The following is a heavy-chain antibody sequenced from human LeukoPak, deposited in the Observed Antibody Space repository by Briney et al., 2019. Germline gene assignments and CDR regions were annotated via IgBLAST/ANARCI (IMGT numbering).Heavy chain of an antibody. D-gene: IGHD3-16*01. J-gene: IGHJ3*02. CDR2: INPSGGST. Sequence: APVTVSCKASGYTFTSYYMHWVRQAPGQGLEWMGIINPSGGSTSYAQKFQGRVTMTRDMSTSTVYMELSSLRSEDTAVYYCAAQMTLYDAFDIWGQGTMVTVSS. CDR1: GYTFTSYY. CDR3: AAQMTLYDAFDI. V-gene: IGHV1-46*01.